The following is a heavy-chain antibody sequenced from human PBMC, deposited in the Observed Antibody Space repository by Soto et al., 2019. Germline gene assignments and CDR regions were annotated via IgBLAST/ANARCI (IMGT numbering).Heavy chain of an antibody. CDR3: ASNYYDFWSGSDYYYYYMDV. J-gene: IGHJ6*03. CDR1: GYTFTSCG. Sequence: GTSVEVSCKASGYTFTSCGISWVRHDHGQGLEWMGWISAYNGNTNYAQKLQGRVTMTTDTSTSTAYMELRSLRSDDTAVYYCASNYYDFWSGSDYYYYYMDVWGKGTTVTVSS. D-gene: IGHD3-3*01. CDR2: ISAYNGNT. V-gene: IGHV1-18*01.